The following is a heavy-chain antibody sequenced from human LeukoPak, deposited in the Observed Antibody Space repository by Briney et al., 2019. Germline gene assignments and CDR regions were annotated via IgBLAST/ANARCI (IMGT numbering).Heavy chain of an antibody. J-gene: IGHJ5*02. D-gene: IGHD6-13*01. CDR3: ARDLEQQMVLGRFDP. Sequence: GGYLRLSCAASGFTFSDYYMNWIRQAPGKGLEWISYISGSGNTIYQADSVKGRFTISRDNAKSSLFLQMNSLRADDTAVYYCARDLEQQMVLGRFDPWGQGTLVIVSS. CDR1: GFTFSDYY. CDR2: ISGSGNTI. V-gene: IGHV3-11*01.